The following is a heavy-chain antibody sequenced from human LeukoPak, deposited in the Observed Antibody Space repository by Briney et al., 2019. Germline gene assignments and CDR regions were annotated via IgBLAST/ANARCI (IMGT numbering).Heavy chain of an antibody. CDR2: IYYSGNT. V-gene: IGHV4-39*01. Sequence: SETLSLTCTVSGGSISSRTYYWGWVRQPPGKGLEWIGSIYYSGNTYYNPSLKSRVTISLDTSRNQFSLRLSSVTAADTADYYCARAQGNGLIDFWGQGTLVTVSS. D-gene: IGHD3/OR15-3a*01. J-gene: IGHJ4*02. CDR3: ARAQGNGLIDF. CDR1: GGSISSRTYY.